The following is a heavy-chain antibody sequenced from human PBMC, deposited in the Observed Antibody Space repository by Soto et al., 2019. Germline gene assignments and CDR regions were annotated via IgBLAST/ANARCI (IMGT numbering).Heavy chain of an antibody. CDR3: ARSRYSGSYFFDY. D-gene: IGHD1-26*01. CDR2: IHYSGST. Sequence: SETLPLTCTVSGGSISSGDYYWSWIRQPPGKGLEWIAYIHYSGSTYYNPSLKSRVTISVDTSKNQFSLKLSSVTAADTAVYYCARSRYSGSYFFDYWGQGILVTVSS. V-gene: IGHV4-30-4*01. CDR1: GGSISSGDYY. J-gene: IGHJ4*02.